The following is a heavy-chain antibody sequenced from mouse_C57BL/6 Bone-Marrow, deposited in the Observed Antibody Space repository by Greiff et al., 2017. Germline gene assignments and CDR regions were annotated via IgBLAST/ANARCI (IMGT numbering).Heavy chain of an antibody. Sequence: EVHLVESGGGLVQPGGSLKLSCAASGFTFSDYYMYWVRQTPEKRLEWVAYISNGGGSTYYPDTVKGRFTISRDNAKNTLYLQMSRLKSEDTAMYYCASLRLYAMDYWGQGTSVTVSS. CDR2: ISNGGGST. V-gene: IGHV5-12*01. CDR3: ASLRLYAMDY. J-gene: IGHJ4*01. CDR1: GFTFSDYY. D-gene: IGHD1-1*01.